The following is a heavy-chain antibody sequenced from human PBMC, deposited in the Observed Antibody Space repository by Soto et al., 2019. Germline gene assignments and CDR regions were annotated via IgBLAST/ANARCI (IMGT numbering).Heavy chain of an antibody. Sequence: ASVKVSCKASGYTFTSYYMHWVRQAPGQGLEWMGIINPSGGSTSYAQKFQGRVTMTRDTSTSTVYMELSSLRSEDTAVYYCASFLWFGESLLAFDIWGQGTMVTVSS. CDR2: INPSGGST. V-gene: IGHV1-46*03. J-gene: IGHJ3*02. CDR3: ASFLWFGESLLAFDI. CDR1: GYTFTSYY. D-gene: IGHD3-10*01.